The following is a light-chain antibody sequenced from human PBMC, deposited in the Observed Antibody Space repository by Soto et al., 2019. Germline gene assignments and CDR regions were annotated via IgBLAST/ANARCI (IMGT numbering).Light chain of an antibody. Sequence: DIQMTQSPSTLSASVGDRVTITCRASQSISSWLAWYQQKPGKAPKLLIYKATIIESGVPSRFGVSGSVSEFTLTISGLQPDDFATYYCQQYNSYPWTFGQGTMVEIK. V-gene: IGKV1-5*03. CDR3: QQYNSYPWT. J-gene: IGKJ1*01. CDR1: QSISSW. CDR2: KAT.